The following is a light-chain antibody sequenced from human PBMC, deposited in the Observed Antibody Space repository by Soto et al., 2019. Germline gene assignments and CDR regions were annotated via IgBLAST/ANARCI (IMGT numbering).Light chain of an antibody. CDR1: QSVSSN. J-gene: IGKJ3*01. CDR2: GAS. Sequence: EIVMTQSPATLSVSPGERATLSCRASQSVSSNLAWYQQKPGQAPRLLIYGASTRATGIPARFSGSGSGTEFTLTISSLQSEDFAVYYCQQYNNWPPRATFAPGTKVDIK. V-gene: IGKV3-15*01. CDR3: QQYNNWPPRAT.